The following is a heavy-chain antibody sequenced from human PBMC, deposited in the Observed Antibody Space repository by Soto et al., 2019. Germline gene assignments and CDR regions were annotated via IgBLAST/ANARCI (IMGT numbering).Heavy chain of an antibody. CDR1: GYTFTSYG. J-gene: IGHJ4*02. CDR3: GRRGLDY. V-gene: IGHV1-18*01. Sequence: QVQLVQSGTEEKKPGASVKVSCKTSGYTFTSYGITWVRQAPGQGLEWMGWINTYNGDRGYVQKFQGRLTVTADTSTSTAYMELRSLRSDDTAVYYCGRRGLDYWGQGTLVTVSS. CDR2: INTYNGDR.